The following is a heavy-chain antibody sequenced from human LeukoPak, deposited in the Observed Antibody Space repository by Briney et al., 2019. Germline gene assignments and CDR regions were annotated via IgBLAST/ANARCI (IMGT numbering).Heavy chain of an antibody. CDR3: AKDGARYLLTYYFEY. J-gene: IGHJ4*02. CDR1: GFTFSSYE. D-gene: IGHD3-9*01. CDR2: ISYDGSKQ. Sequence: GGSLRLSCAASGFTFSSYEMNWVRQAPGKGLEWVAAISYDGSKQLYADSVKGRFTISRDNSKNTLNLQMNSLRDEDTAVYYCAKDGARYLLTYYFEYWGQGTLVTVSS. V-gene: IGHV3-30*18.